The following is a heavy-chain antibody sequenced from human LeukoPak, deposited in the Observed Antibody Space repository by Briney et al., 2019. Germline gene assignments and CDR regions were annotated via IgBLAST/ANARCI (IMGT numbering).Heavy chain of an antibody. CDR2: IYPGDSDT. CDR1: GYSFTSYW. CDR3: AKATAPPRIAVAARELYYFDY. D-gene: IGHD6-19*01. J-gene: IGHJ4*02. Sequence: GESLKISCKGSGYSFTSYWIGWVRQMPGKGLEWMGIIYPGDSDTRYSPSFQGQVTISADKSISTAYLQWSSLKASDTAMYYCAKATAPPRIAVAARELYYFDYWGQGTLVTVSS. V-gene: IGHV5-51*01.